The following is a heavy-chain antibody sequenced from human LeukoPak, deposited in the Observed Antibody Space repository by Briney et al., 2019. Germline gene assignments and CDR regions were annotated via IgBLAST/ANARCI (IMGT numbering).Heavy chain of an antibody. V-gene: IGHV4-39*07. J-gene: IGHJ3*02. CDR2: IYYSGST. CDR1: GGSISSSSYY. D-gene: IGHD2-2*02. CDR3: ARDKGPVGRPDAFDI. Sequence: SETLSLTCTVSGGSISSSSYYWGWIRQPPGKGLEWIGSIYYSGSTYYNPSLESRVTISVDTSKNQFSLKLSSVTAADTAVYYCARDKGPVGRPDAFDIWGQGTMVTVSS.